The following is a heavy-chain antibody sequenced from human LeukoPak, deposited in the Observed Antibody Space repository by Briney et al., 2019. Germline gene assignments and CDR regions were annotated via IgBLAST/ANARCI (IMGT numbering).Heavy chain of an antibody. V-gene: IGHV3-30*03. Sequence: GGSLRLSCAASGFTFSSYDMHWVRQAPGKGLEWVAVISYDGSNKYYADSVKGRFTISGDNSKNTLYLQMNSLRVEDTAVYYCATTKYFQHWGQGTLVTVSS. CDR3: ATTKYFQH. D-gene: IGHD1-1*01. CDR1: GFTFSSYD. J-gene: IGHJ1*01. CDR2: ISYDGSNK.